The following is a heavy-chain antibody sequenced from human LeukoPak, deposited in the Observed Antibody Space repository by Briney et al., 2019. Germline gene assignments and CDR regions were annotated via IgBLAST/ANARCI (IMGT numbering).Heavy chain of an antibody. D-gene: IGHD2-2*01. Sequence: PSETLSLTCTVSGGSISSGGYYRSWIRQHPGKGLEWIGYIYYSGSTYYNPSLKSRVTISVDTSKNQFSLKLSSVTAADTAVYYCARDAPPAYCSSTSCYLGGAFDIWGQGTMVTVSS. CDR3: ARDAPPAYCSSTSCYLGGAFDI. J-gene: IGHJ3*02. CDR1: GGSISSGGYY. CDR2: IYYSGST. V-gene: IGHV4-31*03.